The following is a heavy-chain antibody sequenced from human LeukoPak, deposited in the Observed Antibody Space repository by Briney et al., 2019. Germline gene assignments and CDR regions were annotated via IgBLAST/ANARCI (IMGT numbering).Heavy chain of an antibody. CDR2: IYSGGDT. V-gene: IGHV3-53*01. D-gene: IGHD3-3*01. CDR3: ASLTIFGVG. Sequence: PGGSLRLSCAVSGFTVSSNYMSWVRQAPGKGLEWVSVIYSGGDTDYADSVKGRFTISRDNSKNTLYLQMNSLRAEDTAVYYCASLTIFGVGGGQGTLVTVSS. J-gene: IGHJ4*02. CDR1: GFTVSSNY.